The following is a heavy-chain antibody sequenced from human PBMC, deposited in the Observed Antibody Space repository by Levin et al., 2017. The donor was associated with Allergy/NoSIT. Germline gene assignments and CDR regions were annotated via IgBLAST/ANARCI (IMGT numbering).Heavy chain of an antibody. CDR2: IYYSGST. CDR3: ARGDNSSSWEHSFDY. CDR1: GGSISSYY. V-gene: IGHV4-59*01. Sequence: RSQTLSLTCTVSGGSISSYYWSWIRQPPGKGLEWIGYIYYSGSTNYNPSLKSRVTISVDTSKNQFSLKLSSVTAADTAVYYCARGDNSSSWEHSFDYWGQGTLVTVSS. J-gene: IGHJ4*02. D-gene: IGHD6-13*01.